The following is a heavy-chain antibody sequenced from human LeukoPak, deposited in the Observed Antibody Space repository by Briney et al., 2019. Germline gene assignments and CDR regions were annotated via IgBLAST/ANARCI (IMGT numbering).Heavy chain of an antibody. Sequence: GGSLRLSCAASGFTFSSYGMHWVRQAPGKGLEWVAVISYDGSNKYYADSVKGRFTISRDNSKNTLYLQMNSLRAEDTAVYYCAKGYYYDSSGYYFYGNDAFDIWGQGTMVTVSS. CDR3: AKGYYYDSSGYYFYGNDAFDI. CDR2: ISYDGSNK. V-gene: IGHV3-30*18. J-gene: IGHJ3*02. D-gene: IGHD3-22*01. CDR1: GFTFSSYG.